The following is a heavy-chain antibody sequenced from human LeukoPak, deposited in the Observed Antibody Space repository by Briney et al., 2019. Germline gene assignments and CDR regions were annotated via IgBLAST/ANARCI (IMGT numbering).Heavy chain of an antibody. Sequence: SVKVSCKASGGTFSSYAISWVRQAPGQGLEWMGGIIPIFGTANYAQKFQGRVTITTDESTSTAYMELSSLRSEDTAVYYCATGVSLVAAAGRIYFDYWGQGTLVTVSS. CDR2: IIPIFGTA. CDR3: ATGVSLVAAAGRIYFDY. CDR1: GGTFSSYA. J-gene: IGHJ4*02. D-gene: IGHD6-13*01. V-gene: IGHV1-69*05.